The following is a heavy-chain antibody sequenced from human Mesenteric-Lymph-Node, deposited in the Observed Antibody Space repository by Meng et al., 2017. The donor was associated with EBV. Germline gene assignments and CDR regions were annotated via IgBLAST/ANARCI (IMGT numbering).Heavy chain of an antibody. CDR2: IYYSGST. CDR3: ARQGYCRTTTCSTWFDP. V-gene: IGHV4-39*01. J-gene: IGHJ5*02. Sequence: HLQLQESGPGLVKPSETLSLTCTVSGGSISSSSYYRGWIRQPPEKGLEWIGSIYYSGSTYYNPSLKSRVTISVDTSKNQFSLKLSSVTAADTAVYYCARQGYCRTTTCSTWFDPWGQGTLVTVSS. CDR1: GGSISSSSYY. D-gene: IGHD2-2*01.